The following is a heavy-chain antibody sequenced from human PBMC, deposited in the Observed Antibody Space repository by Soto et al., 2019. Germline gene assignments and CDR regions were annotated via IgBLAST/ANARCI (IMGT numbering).Heavy chain of an antibody. V-gene: IGHV4-4*02. CDR1: GGSISSSNW. CDR2: IYHSGST. J-gene: IGHJ3*02. D-gene: IGHD6-19*01. CDR3: ARARIAVAGPDAFDI. Sequence: QVQLQESGPGLVKPSGTLSLTCAVSGGSISSSNWWSWVRQPPGKGLEWIGEIYHSGSTNYNQSLKSRVNISVDKSTNQCSLQLSSVTAADTAVYYWARARIAVAGPDAFDIWDKGTMVTVSS.